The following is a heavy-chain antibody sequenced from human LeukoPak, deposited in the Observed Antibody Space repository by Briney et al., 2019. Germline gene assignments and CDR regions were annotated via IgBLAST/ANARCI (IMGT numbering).Heavy chain of an antibody. CDR1: GGSITSHY. Sequence: PSETLSLTCTVSGGSITSHYWSWIRQPPGKGLEWIGFVYYIGTTRYNPSLKSRVTMSVDTTRNQFSLNLNSVTAADTAVYFCARNRGIASALDVWGKGTTVTVSS. J-gene: IGHJ6*04. V-gene: IGHV4-59*11. D-gene: IGHD6-13*01. CDR3: ARNRGIASALDV. CDR2: VYYIGTT.